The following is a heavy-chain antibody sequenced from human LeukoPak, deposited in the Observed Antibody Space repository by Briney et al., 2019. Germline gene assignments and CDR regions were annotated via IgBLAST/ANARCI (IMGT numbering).Heavy chain of an antibody. Sequence: GGSLRLSCAASGFTFSSYGMHWVRQAPGKGLERHSYISSSGSTIYYADSVKGRFTISRDNAKNSLHLQMNSLRAEDTAVYYCARVLHKRNYDSSVYYGYWGQGTLVTVSS. CDR3: ARVLHKRNYDSSVYYGY. CDR2: ISSSGSTI. J-gene: IGHJ4*02. CDR1: GFTFSSYG. D-gene: IGHD3-22*01. V-gene: IGHV3-48*04.